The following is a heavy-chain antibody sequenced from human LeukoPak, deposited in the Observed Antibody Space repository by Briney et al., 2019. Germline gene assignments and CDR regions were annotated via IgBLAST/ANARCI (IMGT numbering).Heavy chain of an antibody. Sequence: GASVKVSCKASGYTFTSYDINWVRQATGQGLEWMGWVNPNSGNTGYAQKFQGRVTITRNTSISTAYMELSSLRSEDTAVYYCARGLVVPAARAMDVWGKGTTVTVSS. V-gene: IGHV1-8*03. J-gene: IGHJ6*04. CDR1: GYTFTSYD. CDR3: ARGLVVPAARAMDV. D-gene: IGHD2-2*01. CDR2: VNPNSGNT.